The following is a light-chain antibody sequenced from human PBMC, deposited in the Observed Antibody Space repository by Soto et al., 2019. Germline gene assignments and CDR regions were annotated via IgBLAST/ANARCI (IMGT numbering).Light chain of an antibody. V-gene: IGLV2-14*01. CDR2: EVS. J-gene: IGLJ1*01. Sequence: QSALTQPPSVSGSPGQSITISCTGTSSDVGGYNYVSWYQQHPGKAPQLIIYEVSNRPSGVSNRFSGSKSGNTASLTISGLQAEDEADYYCSSYTSSSTPYVFGTGTKVTVL. CDR3: SSYTSSSTPYV. CDR1: SSDVGGYNY.